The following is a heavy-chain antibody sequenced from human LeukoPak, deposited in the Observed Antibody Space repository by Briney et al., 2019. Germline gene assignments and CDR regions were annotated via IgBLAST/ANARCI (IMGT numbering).Heavy chain of an antibody. J-gene: IGHJ2*01. D-gene: IGHD3-22*01. CDR3: ARDPRGDYHDSSGPGWYFDL. V-gene: IGHV4-30-4*01. Sequence: KPSETLSLTCTVSGGSISSGDYYWSWIRQPPGKGLEWIGYIYYSGSTYYNPSLKSRVTISVDTSKNQFSLKLSSVTAADTAVYYCARDPRGDYHDSSGPGWYFDLWGRGTLVTVSS. CDR2: IYYSGST. CDR1: GGSISSGDYY.